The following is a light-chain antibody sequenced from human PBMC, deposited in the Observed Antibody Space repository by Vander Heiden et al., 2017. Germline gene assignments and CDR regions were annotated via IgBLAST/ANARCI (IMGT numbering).Light chain of an antibody. CDR2: RDS. CDR3: QVWDSTNWV. J-gene: IGLJ3*02. CDR1: NIGGKN. V-gene: IGLV3-9*01. Sequence: SYELTQPLSVSVALGQTARITCGGNNIGGKNVHWYQQKPGQAPVVVIDRDSNRPSGIPERFSGSNSGNTATLTISGAQAGDEAEYYCQVWDSTNWVFGGGTRLTVL.